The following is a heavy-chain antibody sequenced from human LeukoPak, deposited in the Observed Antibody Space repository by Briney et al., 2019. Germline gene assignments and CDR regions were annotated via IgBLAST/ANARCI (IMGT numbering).Heavy chain of an antibody. V-gene: IGHV6-1*01. D-gene: IGHD3-10*01. J-gene: IGHJ5*02. Sequence: SQTLSLTCAISGDTVSSNSAAWNWIRQSPSRGLEWLGRIYYRSRWYNDYALSVKSRITINPDTSKNQFSLKLSSVTAADTAVYYCARQGPWIYGSGSYTWFDPWGQGTLVTVSS. CDR1: GDTVSSNSAA. CDR3: ARQGPWIYGSGSYTWFDP. CDR2: IYYRSRWYN.